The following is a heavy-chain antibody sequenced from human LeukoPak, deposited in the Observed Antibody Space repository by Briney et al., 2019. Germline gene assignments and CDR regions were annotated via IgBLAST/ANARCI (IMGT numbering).Heavy chain of an antibody. V-gene: IGHV4-59*08. CDR1: GGSFRSYY. J-gene: IGHJ4*02. D-gene: IGHD2-15*01. CDR3: ARSPRSGGSCYPDY. CDR2: ISYSGST. Sequence: SETLSLTCTVSGGSFRSYYWSWIRQPPGKGLEWIGYISYSGSTNYNPSLKSRVTISVDTSKNQFSLKLNSVTAADTAVYYCARSPRSGGSCYPDYWGQGTLVTVSS.